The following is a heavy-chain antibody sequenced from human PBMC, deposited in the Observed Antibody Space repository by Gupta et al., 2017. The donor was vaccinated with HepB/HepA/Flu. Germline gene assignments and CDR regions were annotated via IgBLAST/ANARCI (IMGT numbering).Heavy chain of an antibody. CDR3: ARADGYCSTTVCYGTGWYFDL. J-gene: IGHJ2*01. Sequence: EAQLVESGGGLVKPGGSLRLSCAASGPTLTTYSMNLVRQAPGKGLEWVSSISSNNNYIYYADSVKGRFTISRDNAKNSLYLQMNSLRVEDTAVYYCARADGYCSTTVCYGTGWYFDLWGRGTLVTVSS. V-gene: IGHV3-21*01. CDR1: GPTLTTYS. CDR2: ISSNNNYI. D-gene: IGHD2-2*01.